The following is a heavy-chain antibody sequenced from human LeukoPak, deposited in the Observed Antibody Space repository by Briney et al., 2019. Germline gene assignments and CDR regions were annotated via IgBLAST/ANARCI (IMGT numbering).Heavy chain of an antibody. Sequence: ASVKVSCKASGYTFTGYYIHWVRQAPGQGLEWMGWINPKNGATNNAQNFQGRVTMTRDTSITTAYMELSWLRSDDTAVYYCVRDAAVAGSKNSFDPWGQGTLVTVSS. CDR2: INPKNGAT. J-gene: IGHJ5*02. D-gene: IGHD6-19*01. CDR3: VRDAAVAGSKNSFDP. CDR1: GYTFTGYY. V-gene: IGHV1-2*02.